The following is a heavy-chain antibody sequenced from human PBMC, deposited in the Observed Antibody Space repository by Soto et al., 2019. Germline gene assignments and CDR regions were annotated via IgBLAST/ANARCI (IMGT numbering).Heavy chain of an antibody. D-gene: IGHD3-10*01. CDR1: GGSISNYY. CDR2: IYSSGST. J-gene: IGHJ6*03. V-gene: IGHV4-59*01. Sequence: PSETLSLTCTVSGGSISNYYWIWIRQPPGKGLEWIGYIYSSGSTNYNPSLKSRITMSIDTSKNQFSLKLSSVTAADTAVYYCATDTINYYYYYMDVWGKGTTVTVSS. CDR3: ATDTINYYYYYMDV.